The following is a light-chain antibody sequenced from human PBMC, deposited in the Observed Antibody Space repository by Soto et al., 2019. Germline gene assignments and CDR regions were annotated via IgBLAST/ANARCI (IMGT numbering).Light chain of an antibody. CDR3: QHYNTYSST. CDR1: QSIGRW. CDR2: DAS. V-gene: IGKV1-5*01. J-gene: IGKJ1*01. Sequence: DIQMTQYTSTLSASVGDRVTITCRASQSIGRWLAWYQQKPGKAPNLLIYDASSLEGGVPSRFSGSGSGTEFTLTISSLQPDDFATYYCQHYNTYSSTFGQGTNVDIK.